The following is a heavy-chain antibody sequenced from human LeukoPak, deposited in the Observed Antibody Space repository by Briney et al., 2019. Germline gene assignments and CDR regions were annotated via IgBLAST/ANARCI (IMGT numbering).Heavy chain of an antibody. J-gene: IGHJ4*02. V-gene: IGHV3-7*03. CDR3: AKYSSSSPYFDY. D-gene: IGHD6-6*01. CDR2: IDQSGGRN. CDR1: GFTFSRFW. Sequence: GGSLRLSCAASGFTFSRFWMNWVRQAPGSGLEWVANIDQSGGRNNYVDSVKGRFTISRDNSKNTLYLKMNSLRAEDTAVYYCAKYSSSSPYFDYWGQGTLVTVSS.